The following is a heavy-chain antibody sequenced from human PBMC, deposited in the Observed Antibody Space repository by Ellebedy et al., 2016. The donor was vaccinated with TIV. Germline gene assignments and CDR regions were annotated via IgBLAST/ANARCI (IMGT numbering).Heavy chain of an antibody. V-gene: IGHV3-15*01. CDR3: TSHRH. J-gene: IGHJ4*02. Sequence: GGSLRLXXAAPGLGFSNAWMSWVRQAPGKGLEWVGRIKSKTEGGTTDYAAPVKGRFTISRDDSRSTLYLQMTSLKTEDTAVYYCTSHRHWGQGTLVTVSS. CDR2: IKSKTEGGTT. CDR1: GLGFSNAW.